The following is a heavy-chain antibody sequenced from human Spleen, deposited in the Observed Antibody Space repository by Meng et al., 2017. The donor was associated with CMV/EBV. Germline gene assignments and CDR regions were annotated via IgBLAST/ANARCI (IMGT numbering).Heavy chain of an antibody. CDR2: TNPNSGGT. Sequence: ASVKVSCKASGYTFTGYYMFWVRQAPGQGLEWMGWTNPNSGGTNYAQNFQCRVTMTRDTSISTAYMELSRLRSEDTAVYYCARGLGCSSASCNYYYGLDVWGQGTTVTVSS. CDR1: GYTFTGYY. V-gene: IGHV1-2*02. J-gene: IGHJ6*02. CDR3: ARGLGCSSASCNYYYGLDV. D-gene: IGHD2-2*01.